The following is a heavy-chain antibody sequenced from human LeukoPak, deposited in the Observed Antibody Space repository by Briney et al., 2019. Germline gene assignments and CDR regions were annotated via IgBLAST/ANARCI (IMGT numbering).Heavy chain of an antibody. D-gene: IGHD3-10*01. Sequence: SETLSLTCSLSHGSISSYSWTWIRQPPGKGLEWIGFIDYSGSSNYNPSLKSRVIISVDTSKNQFSLNLSSVTAADTAVYYCAREGRGLSVGMDVWGQGTTVTVSS. CDR1: HGSISSYS. CDR3: AREGRGLSVGMDV. CDR2: IDYSGSS. J-gene: IGHJ6*02. V-gene: IGHV4-59*01.